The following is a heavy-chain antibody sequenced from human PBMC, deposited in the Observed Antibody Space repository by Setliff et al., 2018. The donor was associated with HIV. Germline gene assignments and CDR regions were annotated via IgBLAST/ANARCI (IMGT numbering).Heavy chain of an antibody. J-gene: IGHJ4*02. D-gene: IGHD5-12*01. CDR3: AIDVIGGWLRPMPDY. Sequence: ASVKVSCKASGYPFTNFGVSWVRQAPGQSLEWMGWINGGSGNTKYSQEFQGRVTITRDTTASTAFMELSSLRSEDMAVYYCAIDVIGGWLRPMPDYWGPGTLVTVSS. CDR1: GYPFTNFG. CDR2: INGGSGNT. V-gene: IGHV1-3*03.